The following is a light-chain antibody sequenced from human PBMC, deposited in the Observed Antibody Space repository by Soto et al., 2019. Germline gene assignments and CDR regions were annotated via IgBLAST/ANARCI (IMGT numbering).Light chain of an antibody. CDR2: GAS. CDR1: QRVDGNY. CDR3: QQYDTLPRT. Sequence: EIVLTPSPGTLSLSPGERATLSCRASQRVDGNYLAWYLQIPGQAPRLLIHGASNRATGIPDRFSGSGSGTDFTLTITRLEPEDSAMYYCQQYDTLPRTFGQGTKGDIK. V-gene: IGKV3-20*01. J-gene: IGKJ1*01.